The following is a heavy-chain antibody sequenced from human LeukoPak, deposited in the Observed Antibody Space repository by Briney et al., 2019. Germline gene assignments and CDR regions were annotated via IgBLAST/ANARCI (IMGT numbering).Heavy chain of an antibody. D-gene: IGHD2-15*01. CDR2: ISTSGSTI. V-gene: IGHV3-48*03. CDR3: AKNGDRGAYCTGGTCYPYFYYYMDV. J-gene: IGHJ6*03. Sequence: GGSLRLSCAASGFTFSSYEMNWVRQAPGKGLDWVSYISTSGSTIYYADSVKGRFTISRDNAKNSLYLQMNSLRAEDTAIYYCAKNGDRGAYCTGGTCYPYFYYYMDVWGKGTTVTI. CDR1: GFTFSSYE.